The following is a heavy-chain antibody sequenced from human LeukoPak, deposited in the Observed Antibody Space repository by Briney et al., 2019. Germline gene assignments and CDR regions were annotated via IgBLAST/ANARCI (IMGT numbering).Heavy chain of an antibody. D-gene: IGHD2-21*01. V-gene: IGHV1-2*02. CDR3: ASVGATWYCGGDCYPDY. CDR1: GYTFTGYY. CDR2: INPNSGGT. Sequence: ASVKVSCKASGYTFTGYYMHWVRQAPGQGLERMGWINPNSGGTNYAQKFQGRVTMTRDTSISTAYMELSRLRSDDTAVYYCASVGATWYCGGDCYPDYWGQGTLVTVSS. J-gene: IGHJ4*02.